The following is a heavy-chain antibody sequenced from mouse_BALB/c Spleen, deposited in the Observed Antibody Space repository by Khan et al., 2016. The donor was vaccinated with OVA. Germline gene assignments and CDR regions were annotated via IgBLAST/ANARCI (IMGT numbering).Heavy chain of an antibody. CDR2: INTHSGVP. Sequence: QIQLVQSGPELKKPGETVRISCKASGYTFTTAGIQWVQQMPGKGLKWIGWINTHSGVPKYAEDFKGRFAFSLEISVNTVYLQITNLKNEDTATYFCERGGAAYYRNDGGAMEYWGQGTSGTVSS. CDR1: GYTFTTAG. J-gene: IGHJ4*01. D-gene: IGHD2-14*01. V-gene: IGHV9-4*02. CDR3: ERGGAAYYRNDGGAMEY.